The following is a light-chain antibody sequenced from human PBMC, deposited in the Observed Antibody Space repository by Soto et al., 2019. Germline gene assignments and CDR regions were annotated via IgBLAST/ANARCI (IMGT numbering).Light chain of an antibody. J-gene: IGKJ1*01. CDR1: QSIFSNY. CDR3: QQYGTSPRT. V-gene: IGKV3-20*01. Sequence: EVMLTQSPGTLSLSPAERATLSCRASQSIFSNYLAWYQQKSGQAPRLLIYGASNRATGIPDRFSGSGSGTDFTLTISRLEPEDFAVYYCQQYGTSPRTFGQGTKVEFK. CDR2: GAS.